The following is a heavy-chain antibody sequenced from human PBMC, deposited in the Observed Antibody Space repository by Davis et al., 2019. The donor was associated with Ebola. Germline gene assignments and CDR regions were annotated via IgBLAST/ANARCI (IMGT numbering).Heavy chain of an antibody. D-gene: IGHD5-24*01. V-gene: IGHV3-23*01. CDR2: LIGVSGTT. Sequence: GESLKISCVASGFTFDIYAMTWVRQAPGKGLEWVSGLIGVSGTTHYAESVKGRFTISRDISKNTLFLQMNSLGVEDTALYFCAKDRTSGDGYWEFDHWGLGTLVTVSS. J-gene: IGHJ5*02. CDR3: AKDRTSGDGYWEFDH. CDR1: GFTFDIYA.